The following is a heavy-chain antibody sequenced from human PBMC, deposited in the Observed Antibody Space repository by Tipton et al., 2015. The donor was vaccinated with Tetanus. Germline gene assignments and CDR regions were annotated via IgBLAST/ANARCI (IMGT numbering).Heavy chain of an antibody. Sequence: TLSLTCTIFGGSVSSGSYYWAWIRQPPGKGLEYIGYILYGGGTHYNPSLKSRVTVSADPSQNQFSLKLSSVTAADTAVYYCARANYDFPKKGPFDSWGQGSLVIVSS. CDR3: ARANYDFPKKGPFDS. CDR1: GGSVSSGSYY. D-gene: IGHD3-3*01. CDR2: ILYGGGT. V-gene: IGHV4-61*01. J-gene: IGHJ4*02.